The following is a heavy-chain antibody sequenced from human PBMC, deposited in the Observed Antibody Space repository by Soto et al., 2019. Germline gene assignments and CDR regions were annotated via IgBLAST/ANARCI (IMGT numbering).Heavy chain of an antibody. D-gene: IGHD2-15*01. Sequence: SETLSLTCTVSGGSIRSYYWSWIRQPPGKGLEYIGYIYFSGSGNYNPSLKSRLTISLDTSKNQFSLKLSSVTAADTAVYYCARHIASQYCSGGSCYGPFDYWGQGTLVTVSS. CDR3: ARHIASQYCSGGSCYGPFDY. V-gene: IGHV4-59*01. CDR2: IYFSGSG. CDR1: GGSIRSYY. J-gene: IGHJ4*02.